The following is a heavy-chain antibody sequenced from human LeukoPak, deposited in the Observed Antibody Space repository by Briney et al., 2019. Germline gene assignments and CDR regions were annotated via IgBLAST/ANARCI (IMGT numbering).Heavy chain of an antibody. CDR1: NGSMTSDSYY. Sequence: SETLSLTCTVSNGSMTSDSYYWAWVRQPPGKGLEWIGTIFYSGKTYYSASLKSRVTVSLDTSKKNFSLRLSSVTAADTAVYYCARSISGTLFDYWGQGTLVTVSS. D-gene: IGHD1-7*01. CDR2: IFYSGKT. V-gene: IGHV4-39*02. CDR3: ARSISGTLFDY. J-gene: IGHJ4*02.